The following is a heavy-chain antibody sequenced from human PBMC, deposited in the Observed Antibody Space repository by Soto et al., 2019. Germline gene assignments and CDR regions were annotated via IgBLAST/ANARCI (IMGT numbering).Heavy chain of an antibody. CDR3: ARDTGYPFGSLNY. D-gene: IGHD5-18*01. Sequence: ASVKVSCKASGYTFTDYALHWVRQAPGQRLEWMGWMNAGVGNTLYSQKFQGRITITRETSASTAYMELNSLKSEDTAIYYCARDTGYPFGSLNYWCPGTLVTVSS. CDR1: GYTFTDYA. J-gene: IGHJ4*02. CDR2: MNAGVGNT. V-gene: IGHV1-3*01.